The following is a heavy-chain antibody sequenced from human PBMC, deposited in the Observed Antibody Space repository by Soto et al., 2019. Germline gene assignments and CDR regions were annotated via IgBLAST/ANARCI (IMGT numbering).Heavy chain of an antibody. CDR1: GDSVSSNSAA. Sequence: PSQTLSLTCAISGDSVSSNSAAWNWLRQSPSRGLEWLGRTYYRSKWYNDYVVSVKSRITINPDTSKNQFSLQLNSVTPEDTAVHYCARERGVLSEAFDTWGQGTVVTVSS. D-gene: IGHD3-10*01. J-gene: IGHJ3*02. V-gene: IGHV6-1*01. CDR2: TYYRSKWYN. CDR3: ARERGVLSEAFDT.